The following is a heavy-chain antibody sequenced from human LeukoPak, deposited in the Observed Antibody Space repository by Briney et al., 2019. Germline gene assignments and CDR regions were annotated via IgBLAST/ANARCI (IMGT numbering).Heavy chain of an antibody. D-gene: IGHD6-13*01. J-gene: IGHJ6*03. CDR2: INSDGSSS. Sequence: GGSLRLSCAASGFTVSSNYMSWVRQAPGKGLVWVSRINSDGSSSYSADFVKGRFTISRDNAKNTLYLQMSSLRAEDTAVYYCARALRRYSSSWYYYYYMDVWGKGTTVTVSS. CDR1: GFTVSSNY. CDR3: ARALRRYSSSWYYYYYMDV. V-gene: IGHV3-74*01.